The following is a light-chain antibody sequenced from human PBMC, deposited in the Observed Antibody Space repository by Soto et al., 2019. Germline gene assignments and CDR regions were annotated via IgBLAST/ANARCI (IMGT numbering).Light chain of an antibody. CDR3: QQLNSYPRT. J-gene: IGKJ3*01. V-gene: IGKV1-9*01. Sequence: DIQMTQSPSSLSASVGDRVTITCRASQSISSYLNWYQQKPGKAPKLLIYGASTLQSGVPSRFSGSGSGTEFTLTISSLQPEDFATYFCQQLNSYPRTVGPGTKVDIK. CDR1: QSISSY. CDR2: GAS.